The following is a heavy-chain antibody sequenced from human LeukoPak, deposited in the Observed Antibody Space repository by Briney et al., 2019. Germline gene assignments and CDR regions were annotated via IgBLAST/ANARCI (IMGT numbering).Heavy chain of an antibody. J-gene: IGHJ3*02. CDR2: ISSSDTI. CDR1: GFTFSRCE. V-gene: IGHV3-48*03. CDR3: AGPTVGDAFDI. D-gene: IGHD4-17*01. Sequence: GGSLRLSCAASGFTFSRCEMNWVRQPPGKGLEWVSYISSSDTIYYADSVKGRFTISRDNAKNSLYLQMNSLRAEDTAVYYCAGPTVGDAFDIWGQGTMVTVSS.